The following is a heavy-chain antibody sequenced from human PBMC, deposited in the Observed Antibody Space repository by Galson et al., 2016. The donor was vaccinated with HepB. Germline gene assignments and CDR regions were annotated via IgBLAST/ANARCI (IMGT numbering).Heavy chain of an antibody. CDR3: ARHRYYYDSSASYYGSYYVRWY. D-gene: IGHD3-22*01. CDR1: GYSFTSYW. CDR2: IDPSDSYT. J-gene: IGHJ4*02. Sequence: QSGAEVKKPGESLRISCKGSGYSFTSYWISWVRQMPGKGLKWMGRIDPSDSYTNYSPSFQGHVTISADKSISTAYLQWSSLKASDTAMYYCARHRYYYDSSASYYGSYYVRWYWGQGPLVTVSS. V-gene: IGHV5-10-1*01.